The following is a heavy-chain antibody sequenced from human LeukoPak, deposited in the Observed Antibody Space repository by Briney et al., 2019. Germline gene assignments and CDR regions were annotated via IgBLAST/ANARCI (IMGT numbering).Heavy chain of an antibody. J-gene: IGHJ4*02. CDR1: GGSISSGSYY. V-gene: IGHV4-61*02. Sequence: SETLSLTCTVSGGSISSGSYYGSWIRQPAGKGLEWIGRIYTSGSTNYNPSLKSRVTISVDTSKNQFSLKLSSVTAADTAVYYCARGLYCSGGSCYFYFDYWGQGTLVTVSS. CDR3: ARGLYCSGGSCYFYFDY. D-gene: IGHD2-15*01. CDR2: IYTSGST.